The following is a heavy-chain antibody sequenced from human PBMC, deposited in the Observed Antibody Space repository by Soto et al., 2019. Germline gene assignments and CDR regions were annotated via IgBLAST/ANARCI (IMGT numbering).Heavy chain of an antibody. CDR3: ARDGAAKDSSRWPEYFQH. D-gene: IGHD6-13*01. Sequence: QVQLVQSGAEVKKPGASVKVSCKASGYTFTSYAMHWVRQAPGQRLEWIGWINAGNGNTKYSRKFQGRVTITRDTSASTAYMELSSLGSEDTAVYYCARDGAAKDSSRWPEYFQHWGQGTLVTVSS. CDR1: GYTFTSYA. V-gene: IGHV1-3*01. J-gene: IGHJ1*01. CDR2: INAGNGNT.